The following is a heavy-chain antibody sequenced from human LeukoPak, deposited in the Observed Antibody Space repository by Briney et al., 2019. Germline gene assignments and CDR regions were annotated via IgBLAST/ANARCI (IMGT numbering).Heavy chain of an antibody. CDR2: ISYDGSNK. CDR3: AKDRGSCSSTSCYYFDY. D-gene: IGHD2-2*01. V-gene: IGHV3-30*18. Sequence: GGSLRLSCAVSGFTFSSYGMHWVRQAPGKGLEWVAVISYDGSNKYYADTVKGRFTISRDNSKNTLYLQTNSLGAEDTAVYYCAKDRGSCSSTSCYYFDYWGQGTLVTVSS. CDR1: GFTFSSYG. J-gene: IGHJ4*02.